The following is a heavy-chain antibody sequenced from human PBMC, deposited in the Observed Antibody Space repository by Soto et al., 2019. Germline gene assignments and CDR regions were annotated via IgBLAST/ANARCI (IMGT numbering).Heavy chain of an antibody. CDR2: ISGSGGST. Sequence: AGGSLRLSCAASGFTFSSYAMSWVRQAPGKGLEWVSAISGSGGSTYCADSVKGRFTISRDNSKNTLYLQMNSLRAEDTAVYYFANLPEYCTNGVCYYYFDYWGQGTLVTVSS. CDR1: GFTFSSYA. D-gene: IGHD2-8*01. CDR3: ANLPEYCTNGVCYYYFDY. V-gene: IGHV3-23*01. J-gene: IGHJ4*02.